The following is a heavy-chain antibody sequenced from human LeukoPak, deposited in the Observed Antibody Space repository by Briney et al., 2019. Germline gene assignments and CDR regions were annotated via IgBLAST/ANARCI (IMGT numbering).Heavy chain of an antibody. CDR2: IIPIFGTA. J-gene: IGHJ4*02. CDR1: GGTFSSYT. Sequence: SVKVSCKASGGTFSSYTISWVRDAPGQGLEWMGRIIPIFGTANYAQKFQGRVTITPDESTSTAYMELSSLRSEDTAVYYCATGSPFGVVTGYFDYWGEGTLVTDSS. V-gene: IGHV1-69*13. CDR3: ATGSPFGVVTGYFDY. D-gene: IGHD3-3*01.